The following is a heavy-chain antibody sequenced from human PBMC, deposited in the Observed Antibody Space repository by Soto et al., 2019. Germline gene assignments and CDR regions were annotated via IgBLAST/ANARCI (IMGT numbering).Heavy chain of an antibody. Sequence: SETLSLTCAVSGGSFSGYYWSWIRQPPGKGLEWIGEINHSGSTNYNPSLKSRVTISVDTSKNQFSLKLSSVTAADTAVYYCARGAGIAAAGTTSDYYYYYYMDVWGKGTTVT. D-gene: IGHD6-13*01. CDR1: GGSFSGYY. V-gene: IGHV4-34*01. J-gene: IGHJ6*03. CDR2: INHSGST. CDR3: ARGAGIAAAGTTSDYYYYYYMDV.